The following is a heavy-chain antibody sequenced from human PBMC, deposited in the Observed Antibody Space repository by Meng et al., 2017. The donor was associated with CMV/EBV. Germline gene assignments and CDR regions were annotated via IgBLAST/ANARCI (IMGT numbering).Heavy chain of an antibody. CDR3: AAGPSGGDYLVDV. J-gene: IGHJ6*02. V-gene: IGHV1-58*01. D-gene: IGHD3-10*01. CDR2: IVVGSGNT. CDR1: GFTFTSSA. Sequence: SAMVSCKASGFTFTSSAVQWVRQARGQRLEWIGWIVVGSGNTNYAQKFQERVTITRDMSTSTAYMELSSLRSEDTAVYYCAAGPSGGDYLVDVWGQGTTVTVSS.